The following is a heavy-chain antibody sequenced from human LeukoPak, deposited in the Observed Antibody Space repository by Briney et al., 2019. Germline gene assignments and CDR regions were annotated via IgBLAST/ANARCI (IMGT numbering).Heavy chain of an antibody. CDR1: GYTFTSYY. J-gene: IGHJ6*03. D-gene: IGHD2-2*02. CDR3: ARAVRYCSSTSCYKNDYYYYMDV. CDR2: INPSGGST. Sequence: ASVKVSCKASGYTFTSYYMHWVRQAPGQGLEWMGIINPSGGSTSYAQKFQGRVTMTRDTSTSTVYMELSSLRSEDTAVYYCARAVRYCSSTSCYKNDYYYYMDVWGKGTTVTVSS. V-gene: IGHV1-46*01.